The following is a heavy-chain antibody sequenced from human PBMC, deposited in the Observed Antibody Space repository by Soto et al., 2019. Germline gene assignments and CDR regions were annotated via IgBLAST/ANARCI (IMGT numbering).Heavy chain of an antibody. CDR3: ARDYYGSGSYYLSNYYYGMDV. V-gene: IGHV3-48*03. Sequence: SLRLSCSASVFTCSSYEMNWFRQAPGKGLEWVSYISSSGSTIYYADSVKGRFTISRDNAKNSLYLQMNSLRAEDTAVYYCARDYYGSGSYYLSNYYYGMDVWGQGTTVTVSS. J-gene: IGHJ6*02. CDR1: VFTCSSYE. CDR2: ISSSGSTI. D-gene: IGHD3-10*01.